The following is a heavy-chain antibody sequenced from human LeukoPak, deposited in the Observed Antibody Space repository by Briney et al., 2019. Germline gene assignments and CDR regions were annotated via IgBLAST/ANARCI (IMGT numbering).Heavy chain of an antibody. CDR3: AREVGDLWSVKPYYFDY. J-gene: IGHJ4*02. CDR2: IIPIFGTA. D-gene: IGHD3-3*01. Sequence: SVKVSCTASGGTFSSYAISWVRQAPGQGLEWMGGIIPIFGTANYAQKFQGRVTITADESTSTAYMELSSLRSEDTAVYYCAREVGDLWSVKPYYFDYWGQGTLVTVSS. CDR1: GGTFSSYA. V-gene: IGHV1-69*13.